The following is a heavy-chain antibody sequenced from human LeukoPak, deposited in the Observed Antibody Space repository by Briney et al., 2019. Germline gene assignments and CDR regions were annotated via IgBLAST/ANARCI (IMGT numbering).Heavy chain of an antibody. J-gene: IGHJ1*01. CDR3: AREGGGYYDSSGYYPLQH. D-gene: IGHD3-22*01. CDR2: IYHSGST. CDR1: GYSISSGYY. Sequence: PSETLSLTCAVSGYSISSGYYWGWIRQPPGKVLEWIGSIYHSGSTYYNPSLKSRVTISVDTSKNQFSLKLSSVTAADTAVYYCAREGGGYYDSSGYYPLQHWGQGTLVTVSS. V-gene: IGHV4-38-2*02.